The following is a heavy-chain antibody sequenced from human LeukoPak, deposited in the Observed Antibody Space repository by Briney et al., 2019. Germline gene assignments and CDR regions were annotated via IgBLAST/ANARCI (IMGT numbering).Heavy chain of an antibody. CDR2: ISSNGGST. D-gene: IGHD6-6*01. V-gene: IGHV3-64D*06. Sequence: GGSLRLSCSASGFTFSSYAMHWVRQAPGKGLEYVSAISSNGGSTYYADSVKGRFTISRDNSKNTLYLQMSSLRAEDTAVYYCAKDRRGSSGVGYFDYWGQGTLVTVSS. CDR1: GFTFSSYA. CDR3: AKDRRGSSGVGYFDY. J-gene: IGHJ4*02.